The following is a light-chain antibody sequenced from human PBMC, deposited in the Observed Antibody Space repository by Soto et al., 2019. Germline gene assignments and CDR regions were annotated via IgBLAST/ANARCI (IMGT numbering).Light chain of an antibody. V-gene: IGKV1-39*01. CDR3: QQSYSSLQRT. CDR2: AAS. Sequence: DIPMTQSPSSLSASVGDRVTITCRATQSISSYLNWYQQKPGKAPKLLIYAASSLQSRVPSRFSGSGSGTDFTLTISTLQPEDSATYYCQQSYSSLQRTFGGGTKVEI. CDR1: QSISSY. J-gene: IGKJ4*01.